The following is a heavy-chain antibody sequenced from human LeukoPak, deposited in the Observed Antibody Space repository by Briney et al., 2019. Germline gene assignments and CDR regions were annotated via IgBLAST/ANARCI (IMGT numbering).Heavy chain of an antibody. CDR1: GYSFARYG. J-gene: IGHJ4*02. CDR2: IAAYNGDT. D-gene: IGHD2-15*01. CDR3: AKDPGRCSGGNCYPHY. Sequence: ASVKVSCKASGYSFARYGITWVRQAPGQGLEWMGWIAAYNGDTKSAQKFQGRLTMTTDASTSTANMELKSLRSDDTAVYYCAKDPGRCSGGNCYPHYWGQGTLVTVSS. V-gene: IGHV1-18*01.